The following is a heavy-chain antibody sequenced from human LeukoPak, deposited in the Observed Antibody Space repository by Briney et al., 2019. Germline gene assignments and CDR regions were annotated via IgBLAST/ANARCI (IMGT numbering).Heavy chain of an antibody. CDR1: GYTFTGYY. D-gene: IGHD3-10*01. J-gene: IGHJ5*02. Sequence: GASVKVSCKASGYTFTGYYMHWVRQAPGQGLEWMGWINPNSGGTNYAHKFQGRVTMTRDTSISTAYMELSRLTSDDTAVHYCARDRDPTMVRGVDNWFDPWGQGTLVTVSS. CDR3: ARDRDPTMVRGVDNWFDP. CDR2: INPNSGGT. V-gene: IGHV1-2*02.